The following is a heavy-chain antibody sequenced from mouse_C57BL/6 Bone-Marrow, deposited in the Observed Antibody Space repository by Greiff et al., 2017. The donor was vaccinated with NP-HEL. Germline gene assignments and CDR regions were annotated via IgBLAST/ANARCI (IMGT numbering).Heavy chain of an antibody. J-gene: IGHJ2*01. D-gene: IGHD2-3*01. CDR1: GFNIKDDY. CDR2: IDPENGDT. Sequence: VQLQQSGAELVRPGASVKLSCTASGFNIKDDYMHWVKQRPEQGLEWIGWIDPENGDTESASKFQGKASITADTSSNTAYLQLSSLTSEDTAVYYCTTGYDYFDYWGQGTTLTVSS. CDR3: TTGYDYFDY. V-gene: IGHV14-4*01.